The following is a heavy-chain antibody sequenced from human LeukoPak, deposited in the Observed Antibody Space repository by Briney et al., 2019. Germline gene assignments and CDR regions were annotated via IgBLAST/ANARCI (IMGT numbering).Heavy chain of an antibody. CDR1: GFTFSSYA. J-gene: IGHJ4*02. CDR2: ISYDGSNK. CDR3: AKDVYVHYFDY. Sequence: GGSLRLSCAASGFTFSSYAMSWVRQAPGKGLEWVAVISYDGSNKYYADSVKGRFTISRDNSKNTLYLQMNSLRAEDTAVYYCAKDVYVHYFDYWGQGTLVTVSS. V-gene: IGHV3-30*18. D-gene: IGHD5/OR15-5a*01.